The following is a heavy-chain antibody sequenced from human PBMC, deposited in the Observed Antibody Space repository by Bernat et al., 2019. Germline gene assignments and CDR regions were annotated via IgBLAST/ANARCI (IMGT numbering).Heavy chain of an antibody. J-gene: IGHJ5*02. CDR3: ARGQASNWFDP. CDR1: GFTFSTYG. Sequence: QVQLVESGGGVVQPGRSLRLSCAASGFTFSTYGMHWVRQAPGKGLEWVAVIWSDGSNKYYADSVKGRFTISRDNSNNTLYLQMNSLRAEDAAVYYCARGQASNWFDPWGQGTLVTVSS. CDR2: IWSDGSNK. V-gene: IGHV3-33*01.